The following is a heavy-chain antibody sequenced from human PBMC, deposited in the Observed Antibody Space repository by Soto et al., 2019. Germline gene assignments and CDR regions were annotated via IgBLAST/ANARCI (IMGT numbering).Heavy chain of an antibody. CDR2: TSFDGKNK. V-gene: IGHV3-30*04. CDR1: GFTFSNFA. J-gene: IGHJ5*01. CDR3: ARERAIAATGIFYS. Sequence: QVQLVESGGGVVQPGGSLRLSCAASGFTFSNFAMHWVRQAPGKGLEWVAATSFDGKNKDYEDSVKGRFTISRDNSKKTLFLQMNSLRPEDTAVYYCARERAIAATGIFYSWGQGTLVTVSS. D-gene: IGHD6-13*01.